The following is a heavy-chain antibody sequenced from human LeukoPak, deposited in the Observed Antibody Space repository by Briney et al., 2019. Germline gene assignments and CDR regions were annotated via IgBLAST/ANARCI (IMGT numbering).Heavy chain of an antibody. V-gene: IGHV3-11*06. CDR3: ARAQRYCSGGSCYFDY. CDR1: GFTFSDYY. CDR2: ISSSSSYT. J-gene: IGHJ4*02. Sequence: GGSLRLSCAASGFTFSDYYMSWIRQAPGKGLEWVSYISSSSSYTNYADSVKGRFTISRDNAKNSLYLQMNSLRAEDTAVYYCARAQRYCSGGSCYFDYWGQGTLVTVSS. D-gene: IGHD2-15*01.